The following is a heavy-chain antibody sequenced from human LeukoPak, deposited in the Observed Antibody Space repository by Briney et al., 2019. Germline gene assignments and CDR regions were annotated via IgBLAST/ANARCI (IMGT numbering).Heavy chain of an antibody. CDR2: IDSSGTT. J-gene: IGHJ4*02. CDR3: APQGGAAAGF. Sequence: PSETLSLTCTVSGASISRDTFFWGWIRQSPEKGLEWIGSIDSSGTTHYNSSLKSRVIISVDTSKNQVSLNLTSVTFADTAVYYCAPQGGAAAGFWGQGTLVTVSS. D-gene: IGHD6-13*01. V-gene: IGHV4-39*01. CDR1: GASISRDTFF.